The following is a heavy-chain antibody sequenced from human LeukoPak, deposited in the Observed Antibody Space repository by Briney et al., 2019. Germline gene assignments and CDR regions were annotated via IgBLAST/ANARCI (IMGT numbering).Heavy chain of an antibody. CDR2: INHSGST. J-gene: IGHJ2*01. CDR3: ARGVYSSSRRGPQRSVVFVL. V-gene: IGHV4-34*01. Sequence: ASETLSLTCAVYGVSFSGYYWSWIRQAPGKGLEWIGEINHSGSTNYNPSPKSRVTISVAASKIQCSLKLSSVTAADTAVYYCARGVYSSSRRGPQRSVVFVLWGRGTLVTVSS. D-gene: IGHD6-13*01. CDR1: GVSFSGYY.